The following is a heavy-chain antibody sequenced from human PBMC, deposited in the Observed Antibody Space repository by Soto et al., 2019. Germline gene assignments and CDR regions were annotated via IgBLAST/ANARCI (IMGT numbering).Heavy chain of an antibody. D-gene: IGHD5-18*01. CDR1: RIIFRSYW. J-gene: IGHJ6*02. CDR3: ARGSEYRYRYHYYGMDV. Sequence: GSLGLSCGASRIIFRSYWMHWVRQAPGKGLVWVSRINSDGGTTTYADSVKGRFTISRDNAKNTLYLQMNSLRAEDTAVYYCARGSEYRYRYHYYGMDVWGQGTTVTVSS. CDR2: INSDGGTT. V-gene: IGHV3-74*01.